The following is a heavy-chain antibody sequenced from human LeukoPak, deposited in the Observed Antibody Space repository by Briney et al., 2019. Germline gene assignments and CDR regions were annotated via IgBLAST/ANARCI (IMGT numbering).Heavy chain of an antibody. CDR2: ISGSGGST. J-gene: IGHJ4*02. CDR1: GFTFSSYA. D-gene: IGHD3-10*01. Sequence: GGSLRLSCAASGFTFSSYAMSWVRQAPGKGLEWVSAISGSGGSTYYADSVKGRFTISRDNSKNTLYLQMSSLRAEDTAVYYCAKVWFGERTFEYWGQGTLVTVSS. V-gene: IGHV3-23*01. CDR3: AKVWFGERTFEY.